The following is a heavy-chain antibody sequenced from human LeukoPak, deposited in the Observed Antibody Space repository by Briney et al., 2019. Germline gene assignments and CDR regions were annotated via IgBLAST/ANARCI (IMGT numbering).Heavy chain of an antibody. CDR1: GFTFSSYS. Sequence: GGSLRLSCAASGFTFSSYSMNWVRQAPGKGLEWVSSISSSSSYIYYADSVKGRFTISRDNAKNSLYLQMNSLGAEDTAVYYCARGQQLVAHYYYYYGMDVWGQGTTVTVSS. J-gene: IGHJ6*02. CDR2: ISSSSSYI. CDR3: ARGQQLVAHYYYYYGMDV. V-gene: IGHV3-21*01. D-gene: IGHD6-13*01.